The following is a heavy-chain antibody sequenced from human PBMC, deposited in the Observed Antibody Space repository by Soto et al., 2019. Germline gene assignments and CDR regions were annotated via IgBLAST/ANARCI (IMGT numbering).Heavy chain of an antibody. CDR2: IIPVFGTA. CDR1: GGTFSTYV. J-gene: IGHJ3*02. CDR3: ETGLYGSGSDN. Sequence: QVQLVQSGAEVKKSGSSVKVSCKAFGGTFSTYVISWVRQAPGQGLEWMGGIIPVFGTAKYAQRFQGRVSSAVDESTATTYMDLSSLRSEDTAVYFCETGLYGSGSDNWGQGTMVTVSS. V-gene: IGHV1-69*01. D-gene: IGHD3-10*01.